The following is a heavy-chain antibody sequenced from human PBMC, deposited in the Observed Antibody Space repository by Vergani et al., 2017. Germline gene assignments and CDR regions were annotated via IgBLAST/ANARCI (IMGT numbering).Heavy chain of an antibody. V-gene: IGHV4-38-2*01. D-gene: IGHD3-10*01. CDR3: ARQNPYGSAHVDF. CDR2: FHRNGNT. J-gene: IGHJ4*02. CDR1: GFPVGSGYY. Sequence: QVDLQESGPGLVKSSETLSPNLAVSGFPVGSGYYWGWLPQPPGRGGECIGCFHRNGNTYYTSSLRSRATIARNTSKNQVSLRLTSVNAADTAVYYCARQNPYGSAHVDFWGRGVMVTVSA.